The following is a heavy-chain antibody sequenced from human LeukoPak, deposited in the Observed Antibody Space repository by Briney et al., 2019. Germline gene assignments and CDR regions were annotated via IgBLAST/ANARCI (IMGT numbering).Heavy chain of an antibody. D-gene: IGHD3-22*01. CDR1: GFTFRNFW. J-gene: IGHJ4*02. CDR2: IYSGGST. CDR3: ARGSDSSGYYYIAH. Sequence: GGSLRLSCAASGFTFRNFWMSWVRQAPGKGLEWVSVIYSGGSTYYADSVKGRFTISRDNSKNTLYLQMNSLRAEDTAVYYCARGSDSSGYYYIAHWGQGTLVTVSS. V-gene: IGHV3-66*02.